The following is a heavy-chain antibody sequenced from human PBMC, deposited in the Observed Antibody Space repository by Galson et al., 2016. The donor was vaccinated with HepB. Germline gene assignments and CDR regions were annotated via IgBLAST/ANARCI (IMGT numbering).Heavy chain of an antibody. Sequence: LSLTCTVSGGSISSSNWWTWVRQPPGKRPEWIGEIYHLGTTNYNPSLKSRVTISVDKSKKQFSLKLNSVTPADTAVYYCARIGRGVGVFDMWGQGAMAIVSS. V-gene: IGHV4-4*02. J-gene: IGHJ3*02. CDR2: IYHLGTT. D-gene: IGHD3-10*01. CDR1: GGSISSSNW. CDR3: ARIGRGVGVFDM.